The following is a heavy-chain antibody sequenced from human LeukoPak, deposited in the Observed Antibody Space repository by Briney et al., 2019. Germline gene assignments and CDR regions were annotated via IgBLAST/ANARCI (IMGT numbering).Heavy chain of an antibody. CDR1: GFTFSSYG. J-gene: IGHJ6*03. D-gene: IGHD1-26*01. CDR3: TRDRESGSVVHYYYYMDV. V-gene: IGHV3-7*01. Sequence: GGSLRLSCAASGFTFSSYGMHWVRQAPGKGLEGVANIKQDGSEKDYLDSVKGRFTISRDNTKNSMYLQMNSLRAEDTAVYYCTRDRESGSVVHYYYYMDVWGKGTTVTVSS. CDR2: IKQDGSEK.